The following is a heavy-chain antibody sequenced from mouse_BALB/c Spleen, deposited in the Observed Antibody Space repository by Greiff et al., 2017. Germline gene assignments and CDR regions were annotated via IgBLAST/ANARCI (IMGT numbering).Heavy chain of an antibody. CDR2: IYPSDSYT. CDR3: TRGGGNLPFAY. CDR1: GYTFTSYW. D-gene: IGHD2-1*01. V-gene: IGHV1-69*02. J-gene: IGHJ3*01. Sequence: VQLQQPGAELVRPGASVKLSCKASGYTFTSYWINWVKQRPGQGLEWIGNIYPSDSYTNYNQKFKDKATLTVDKSSSTAYMQLSSPTSEDSAVYYCTRGGGNLPFAYWGQGTLVTVSA.